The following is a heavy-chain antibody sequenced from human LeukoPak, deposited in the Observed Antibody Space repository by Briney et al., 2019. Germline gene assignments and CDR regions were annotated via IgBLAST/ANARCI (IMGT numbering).Heavy chain of an antibody. CDR1: GGTFSSYA. J-gene: IGHJ4*02. V-gene: IGHV1-69*05. Sequence: SVKVSCKASGGTFSSYAISWVRQAPGQGLEWMGRIIPIFGTANYAQKFQGRVTITTDESTSTAYMELSRLRSEDTAVYYCARDRIAAAGDFDYWGQGTLVTVSS. D-gene: IGHD6-13*01. CDR2: IIPIFGTA. CDR3: ARDRIAAAGDFDY.